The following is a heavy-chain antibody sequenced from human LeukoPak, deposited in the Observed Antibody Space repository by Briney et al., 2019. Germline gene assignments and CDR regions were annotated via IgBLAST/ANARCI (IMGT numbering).Heavy chain of an antibody. J-gene: IGHJ4*02. Sequence: SETLSLTCTVSGGSISSSSYYWGWIRQPPGKGLDWIGHVHYGGSTNYNPSLKSRVTISVDTSKNQFSLKLSSVSAADTAVYYCARGYSTSWTYYFDYWGQGALVTVSS. CDR3: ARGYSTSWTYYFDY. D-gene: IGHD6-13*01. V-gene: IGHV4-61*05. CDR1: GGSISSSSYY. CDR2: VHYGGST.